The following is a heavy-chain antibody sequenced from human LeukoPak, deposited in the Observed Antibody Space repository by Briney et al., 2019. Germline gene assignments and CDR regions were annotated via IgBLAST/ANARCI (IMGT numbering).Heavy chain of an antibody. V-gene: IGHV6-1*01. CDR1: GDSVSSDSAA. CDR3: TRDGSSSSFDY. J-gene: IGHJ4*02. D-gene: IGHD6-6*01. CDR2: TYYRSKWYN. Sequence: SQTLSLTCAISGDSVSSDSAAWNWLRPSPSRGLEWLGRTYYRSKWYNDYAVSVKSRITINPETSKNQFSLQLNSVTTEDTAVYYCTRDGSSSSFDYWGQGTLVTVSS.